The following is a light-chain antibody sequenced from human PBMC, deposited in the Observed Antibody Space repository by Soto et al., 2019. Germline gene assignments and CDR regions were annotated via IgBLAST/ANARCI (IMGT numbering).Light chain of an antibody. J-gene: IGLJ3*02. CDR2: GNR. CDR1: NSNIGAGFD. V-gene: IGLV1-40*01. CDR3: QSFDSSLSGSWV. Sequence: QPVLTQPPSVSGAPGQRVTISCAGTNSNIGAGFDVHWYQHLPGTAPKLLIYGNRKRPSGVPDRFSGSRSGTSASLAITGLQAEDEAVYYCQSFDSSLSGSWVFGGGTKLTVL.